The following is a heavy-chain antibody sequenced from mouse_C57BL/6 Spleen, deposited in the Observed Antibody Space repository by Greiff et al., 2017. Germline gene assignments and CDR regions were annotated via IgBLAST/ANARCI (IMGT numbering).Heavy chain of an antibody. CDR1: GFTFNTYA. CDR3: VRDSHYGSSYSYFDY. Sequence: EVMLVESGGGLVQPKGSLKLSCAASGFTFNTYAMHWVRQAPGKGLEWVARIRSKSSNYATYYADSVKDRFTISRDDSQSMLYLQMNNLKTEDTAMYYCVRDSHYGSSYSYFDYWGQGTTLTVSS. CDR2: IRSKSSNYAT. V-gene: IGHV10-3*01. J-gene: IGHJ2*01. D-gene: IGHD1-1*01.